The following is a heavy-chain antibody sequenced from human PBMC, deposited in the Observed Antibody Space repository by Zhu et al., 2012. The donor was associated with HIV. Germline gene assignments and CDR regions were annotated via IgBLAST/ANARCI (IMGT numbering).Heavy chain of an antibody. V-gene: IGHV4-59*11. CDR1: GGSMSSHY. J-gene: IGHJ4*02. Sequence: QVQLQESGPQLVKPSETLSLTCTVSGGSMSSHYWNWVRLPPGKGLQWIGYMYSSGSTKYNFSLKSRVAISLDMSKNQFSLNLSSVTTADTAVYYCARSVKGQLVFDSWGQGALVTVSS. CDR2: MYSSGST. D-gene: IGHD1-1*01. CDR3: ARSVKGQLVFDS.